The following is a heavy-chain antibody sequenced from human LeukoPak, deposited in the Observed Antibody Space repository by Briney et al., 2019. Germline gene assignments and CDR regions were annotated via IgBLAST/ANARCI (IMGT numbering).Heavy chain of an antibody. V-gene: IGHV3-11*04. CDR1: ESTFSDSY. Sequence: GGSLRLSCADSESTFSDSYMSWIRQAPGKGLEWLSYISSSGSTIYYADSVKGRFTISRDNAKNSLYLQMNSLRAEDTAVYYCARDYDDSSGYNPWGQGTLVTVSS. CDR2: ISSSGSTI. J-gene: IGHJ5*02. CDR3: ARDYDDSSGYNP. D-gene: IGHD3-22*01.